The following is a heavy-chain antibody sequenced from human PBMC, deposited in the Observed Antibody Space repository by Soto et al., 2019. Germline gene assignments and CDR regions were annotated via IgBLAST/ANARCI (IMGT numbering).Heavy chain of an antibody. Sequence: GGSLRLSCAASVFPFDDYTMHWVRQAPGKGLEWVSLISWDGGSTYYADSVKGRFTISRDNSKNSLYLQMNSLRTEDTALYYCAKDIGPAMVTETYGMDVWGQGTTVTVSS. D-gene: IGHD5-18*01. V-gene: IGHV3-43*01. CDR3: AKDIGPAMVTETYGMDV. J-gene: IGHJ6*02. CDR1: VFPFDDYT. CDR2: ISWDGGST.